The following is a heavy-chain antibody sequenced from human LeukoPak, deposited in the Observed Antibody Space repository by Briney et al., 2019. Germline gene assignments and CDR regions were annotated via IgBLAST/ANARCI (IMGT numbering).Heavy chain of an antibody. CDR3: ARVGGYGDHYYFDY. D-gene: IGHD4-17*01. J-gene: IGHJ4*02. Sequence: PSETLSLTCTVSGGSISSGSYYWGWIRQPPGKGLEWIGRIHHSGSTYYNTSLKSRVTISVDTSKNQFSLKLSSVTAADTAVYFCARVGGYGDHYYFDYWGQGTLVTVSS. CDR1: GGSISSGSYY. CDR2: IHHSGST. V-gene: IGHV4-39*07.